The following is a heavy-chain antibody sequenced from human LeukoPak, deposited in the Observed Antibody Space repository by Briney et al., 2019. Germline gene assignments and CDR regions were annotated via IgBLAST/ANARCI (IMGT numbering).Heavy chain of an antibody. V-gene: IGHV4-38-2*02. D-gene: IGHD2-15*01. CDR3: ARGRLDGSYYFDY. Sequence: SETLSLTCTVSGYSISSGYYCTWIRQTPGKGLEWIGSVHHTGKIYYNPSLNSRVTISVDTSQIQFSLKLASVTAADTALYYCARGRLDGSYYFDYWGQGALVTVSS. CDR2: VHHTGKI. CDR1: GYSISSGYY. J-gene: IGHJ4*02.